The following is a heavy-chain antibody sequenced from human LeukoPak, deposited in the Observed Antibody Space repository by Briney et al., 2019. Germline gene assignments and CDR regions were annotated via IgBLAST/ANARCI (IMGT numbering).Heavy chain of an antibody. J-gene: IGHJ4*02. CDR2: ISAYNGNT. V-gene: IGHV1-18*01. Sequence: ASVKVSCKASGYTFTSYGISWVRQAPGQGGEWMGWISAYNGNTNYAQKLQGRVTMTTDTSTSTAYMELRCLRSDDTAVYYCARDQSYYGSGSYSVYWGQGTLVTVSS. CDR1: GYTFTSYG. D-gene: IGHD3-10*01. CDR3: ARDQSYYGSGSYSVY.